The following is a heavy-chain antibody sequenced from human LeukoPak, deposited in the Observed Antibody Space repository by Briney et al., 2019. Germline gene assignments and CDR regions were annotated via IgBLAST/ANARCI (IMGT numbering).Heavy chain of an antibody. V-gene: IGHV4-4*07. CDR3: ARGAYYYGSGSYYLFDY. CDR2: IYTSGST. J-gene: IGHJ4*02. Sequence: SETLSLTCTVSGGSISSYYWSWIRQPAGKGLEWIGRIYTSGSTNYNPSLRSRVTMSVDTSKNQFSLKLSSVTAADTAVYYCARGAYYYGSGSYYLFDYWGQGTLVTVSS. D-gene: IGHD3-10*01. CDR1: GGSISSYY.